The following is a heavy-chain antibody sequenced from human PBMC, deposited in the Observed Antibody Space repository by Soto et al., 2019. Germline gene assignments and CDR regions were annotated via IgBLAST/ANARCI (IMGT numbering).Heavy chain of an antibody. CDR2: VTGSGGST. V-gene: IGHV3-23*01. D-gene: IGHD2-8*01. CDR1: GFSFSTYA. Sequence: GGSLRLSCASSGFSFSTYAMSWVRQAPGKGMEWVSLVTGSGGSTYYADSVKGRVTISTDDSKNTLYLKLNTLRVEDTAESSCSTDLRYGTTPQGHFDFWGQGTLVTVSS. CDR3: STDLRYGTTPQGHFDF. J-gene: IGHJ4*01.